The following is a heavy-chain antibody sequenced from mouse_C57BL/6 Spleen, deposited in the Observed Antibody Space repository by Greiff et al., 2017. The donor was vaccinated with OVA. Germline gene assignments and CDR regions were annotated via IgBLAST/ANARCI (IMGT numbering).Heavy chain of an antibody. J-gene: IGHJ3*01. Sequence: EVQLMESGPGLVKPSQSLSLTCSVTVYSITSGYYWNLIRQFPGNKLEWMGYISYDGSNNYNPSLKNRISITRDTSKNQFFLKLNSVTTEDTATYYCARGEGIYYDHAWFAYWGQGTLVTVSA. D-gene: IGHD2-4*01. CDR1: VYSITSGYY. CDR3: ARGEGIYYDHAWFAY. CDR2: ISYDGSN. V-gene: IGHV3-6*01.